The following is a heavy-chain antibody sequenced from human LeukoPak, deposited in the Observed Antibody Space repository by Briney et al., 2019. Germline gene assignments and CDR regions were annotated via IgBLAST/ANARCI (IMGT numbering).Heavy chain of an antibody. V-gene: IGHV4-34*01. Sequence: PAETLSLTCAVYGASFSGYYWSWIRQPPGKGLEWIGEINHSGSTNYNPSLKSRVTISVDTSTNQFALNLSSVTAADTAVYYCARGLRVLWFGELFAVPFDPWGQGTLVTVSP. CDR1: GASFSGYY. CDR2: INHSGST. D-gene: IGHD3-10*01. CDR3: ARGLRVLWFGELFAVPFDP. J-gene: IGHJ5*02.